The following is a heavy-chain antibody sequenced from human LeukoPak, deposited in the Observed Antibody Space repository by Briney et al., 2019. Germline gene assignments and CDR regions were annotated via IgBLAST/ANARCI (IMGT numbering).Heavy chain of an antibody. CDR2: MNPNSGNT. CDR3: ARGRYDFWRGPRSHFDY. J-gene: IGHJ4*02. CDR1: GYTFTSYD. D-gene: IGHD3-3*01. V-gene: IGHV1-8*01. Sequence: GASVKVSCKASGYTFTSYDINWVRQATGQGLEWMGWMNPNSGNTGYAQKFQGRVTMTRNTSISTAYMELSSLRSEDTAVYYCARGRYDFWRGPRSHFDYWGQGTLVTVSS.